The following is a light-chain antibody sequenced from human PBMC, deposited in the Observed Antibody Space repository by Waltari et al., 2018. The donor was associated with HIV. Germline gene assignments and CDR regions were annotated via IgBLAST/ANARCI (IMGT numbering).Light chain of an antibody. CDR2: VNS. CDR3: QSYYSSLSAWV. Sequence: QSVLTQPPSVSGAPGQRVTISCTGSRSNIGAGYDIHWYQQLPGKAPKLLIYVNSNRPSGVPDRFSGSKSGTSASLAITGLQAGDEAGYYCQSYYSSLSAWVFGGGTKVTVL. CDR1: RSNIGAGYD. V-gene: IGLV1-40*01. J-gene: IGLJ3*02.